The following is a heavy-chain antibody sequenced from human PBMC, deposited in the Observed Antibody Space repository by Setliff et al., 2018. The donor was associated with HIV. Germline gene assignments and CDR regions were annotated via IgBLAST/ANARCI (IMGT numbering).Heavy chain of an antibody. CDR1: GGSFSTYY. Sequence: SETLSLTCAVYGGSFSTYYWSWIRQPPGKGLEWIGDINHSGSTNYNPSLKSRVTISVDTSKNQFSLKLNSVTAADTAVYYRASLPREAASTSGYFDYWGQGTLVTVSS. D-gene: IGHD6-13*01. CDR3: ASLPREAASTSGYFDY. CDR2: INHSGST. J-gene: IGHJ4*02. V-gene: IGHV4-34*01.